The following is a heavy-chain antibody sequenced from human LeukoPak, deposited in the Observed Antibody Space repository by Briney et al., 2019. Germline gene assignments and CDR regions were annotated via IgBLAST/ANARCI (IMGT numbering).Heavy chain of an antibody. V-gene: IGHV1-2*02. J-gene: IGHJ4*02. Sequence: ASVKVSCKASGYTFTGYYMHWVRQAPGQGPGWMGWLNPDSGGTNYAQKFQARVTMTRDTSITTAYMELRRLTSDDTAVYYCARGAHSGTYFLIDYWGQGTLVTVSS. CDR1: GYTFTGYY. CDR3: ARGAHSGTYFLIDY. D-gene: IGHD1-26*01. CDR2: LNPDSGGT.